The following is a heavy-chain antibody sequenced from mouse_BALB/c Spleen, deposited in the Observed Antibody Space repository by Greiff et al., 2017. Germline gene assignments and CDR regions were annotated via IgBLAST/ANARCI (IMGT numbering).Heavy chain of an antibody. Sequence: VQLKESGPELVKPGASVKMSCKASGYTFTSYVMHWVKQKPGQGLEWIGYINPYNDGTKYNEKFKGKATLTSDKSSSTAYMELSSLTSEDSAVYYCARRDLPYAMDYWGQGTSVTVSS. J-gene: IGHJ4*01. D-gene: IGHD2-1*01. CDR1: GYTFTSYV. CDR3: ARRDLPYAMDY. CDR2: INPYNDGT. V-gene: IGHV1-14*01.